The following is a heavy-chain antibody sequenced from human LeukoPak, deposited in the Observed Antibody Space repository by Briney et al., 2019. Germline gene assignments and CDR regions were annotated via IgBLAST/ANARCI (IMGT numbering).Heavy chain of an antibody. CDR1: GYTFTSYG. CDR3: ARDMGQWLARKGGLFDY. Sequence: GASVKVSCKASGYTFTSYGISWVRQAPGQGLEWMGWISAYNGNTNYAQKLQGRVTMTTDTSTSTAYMELRSLRSDDTAVYYCARDMGQWLARKGGLFDYWGQGTLVTVSS. CDR2: ISAYNGNT. J-gene: IGHJ4*02. V-gene: IGHV1-18*01. D-gene: IGHD6-19*01.